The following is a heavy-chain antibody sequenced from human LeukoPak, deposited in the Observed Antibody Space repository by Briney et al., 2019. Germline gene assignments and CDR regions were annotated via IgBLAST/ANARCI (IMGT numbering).Heavy chain of an antibody. CDR2: ISYDGSNK. D-gene: IGHD3-16*01. Sequence: GGSLRLSCAASGFTFSSYAMHWVRQAPGKGLEWVAVISYDGSNKYYADSVKGRFTISRDNSKNTLYLQMNSLRAEDTAVYYCARDMTYYYGMDVWGQGTTVTVSS. CDR1: GFTFSSYA. V-gene: IGHV3-30-3*01. CDR3: ARDMTYYYGMDV. J-gene: IGHJ6*02.